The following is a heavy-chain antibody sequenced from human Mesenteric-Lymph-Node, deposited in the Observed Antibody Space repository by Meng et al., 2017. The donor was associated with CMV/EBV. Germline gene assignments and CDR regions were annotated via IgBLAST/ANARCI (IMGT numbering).Heavy chain of an antibody. D-gene: IGHD3-9*01. CDR1: GYTFNDYY. V-gene: IGHV1-2*06. CDR3: ARDRDTDWYSPFDY. Sequence: QVQLVQSGAEVKKPGASVKVPCKASGYTFNDYYINWVRQAPGQGLEGMGRINPKTGGRSYAQNFQGRVTMTRDTSINTAYMEVNRLNSDDTAMYYCARDRDTDWYSPFDYWGPGTLVTVSS. CDR2: INPKTGGR. J-gene: IGHJ4*02.